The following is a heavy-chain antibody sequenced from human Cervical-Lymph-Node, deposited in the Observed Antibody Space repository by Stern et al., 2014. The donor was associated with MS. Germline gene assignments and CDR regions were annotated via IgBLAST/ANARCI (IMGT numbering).Heavy chain of an antibody. V-gene: IGHV1-69*01. CDR2: IIPIFGTA. J-gene: IGHJ6*02. CDR3: ARDGRHRDNYGLDV. Sequence: QVQLGQSGAEVKKPGSSVKVSCQASGGTFNVYAINWLRQAPGQGLEWMGGIIPIFGTANYAQKFQVRVTITADESTRTSSMQLSSLRSNDTAVYYCARDGRHRDNYGLDVWGQGTTVIVSS. CDR1: GGTFNVYA. D-gene: IGHD2-15*01.